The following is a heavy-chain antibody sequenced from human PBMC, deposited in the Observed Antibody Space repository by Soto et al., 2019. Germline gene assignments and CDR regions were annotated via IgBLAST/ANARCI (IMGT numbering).Heavy chain of an antibody. V-gene: IGHV3-30*03. CDR1: GFIFSSYG. D-gene: IGHD1-1*01. CDR3: ARSTTWAPNYYYYALDV. CDR2: ISYDENNK. Sequence: QVQLVESGGGVVQPGRSLRLSCAASGFIFSSYGMHWVRQAPGKGLEWVAVISYDENNKHYADSVKGRFPISRDNSKNTLYLQMNSLRVEDTAVYYCARSTTWAPNYYYYALDVWGQGTTGTVSS. J-gene: IGHJ6*02.